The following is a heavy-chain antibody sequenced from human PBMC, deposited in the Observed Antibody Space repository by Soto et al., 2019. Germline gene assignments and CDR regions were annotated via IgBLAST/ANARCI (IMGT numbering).Heavy chain of an antibody. CDR2: IWYDGSNK. CDR3: AREGDIVVVPAAISWYFDL. D-gene: IGHD2-2*02. J-gene: IGHJ2*01. CDR1: GFTFSSYG. Sequence: QVQLVESGGGVVQPGRSLRLSCAASGFTFSSYGMHWVRQAPGKGLEWVAVIWYDGSNKYYADSVKGRFTISRDNSKNXLXXQMNSLRAEDTAVYYCAREGDIVVVPAAISWYFDLWGRGTLVTVSS. V-gene: IGHV3-33*01.